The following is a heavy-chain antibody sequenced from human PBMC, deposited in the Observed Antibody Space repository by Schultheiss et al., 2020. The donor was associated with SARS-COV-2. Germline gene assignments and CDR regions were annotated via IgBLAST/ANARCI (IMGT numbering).Heavy chain of an antibody. CDR3: ARDKPSSTGLWYFDL. Sequence: SQTLSLTCTVSGCSISNDYWSWIRQPAGKGLEWIGRIYTSGSTNYNPSLKSRVTMSVDTSRNQFSLKLSSVTAADTAVYYCARDKPSSTGLWYFDLWGRGTLVTVSS. J-gene: IGHJ2*01. CDR1: GCSISNDY. CDR2: IYTSGST. D-gene: IGHD1-14*01. V-gene: IGHV4-4*07.